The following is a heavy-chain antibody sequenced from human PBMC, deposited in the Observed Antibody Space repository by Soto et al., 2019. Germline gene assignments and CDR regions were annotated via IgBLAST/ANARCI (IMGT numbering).Heavy chain of an antibody. CDR1: GFTFSNYA. CDR2: VSSSGGST. CDR3: AKLGGDPNWFDP. D-gene: IGHD2-21*02. Sequence: PGGSLRLSCAASGFTFSNYAMSWVRQAPGEGLEWVSTVSSSGGSTYYADSVKGRFTISRDNSKNTLFLQMNSLRAEDTAVYYCAKLGGDPNWFDPWGQGTLVTVSS. J-gene: IGHJ5*02. V-gene: IGHV3-23*01.